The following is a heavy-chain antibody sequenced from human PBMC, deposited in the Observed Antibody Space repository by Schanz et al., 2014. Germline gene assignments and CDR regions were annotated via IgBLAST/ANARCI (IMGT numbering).Heavy chain of an antibody. V-gene: IGHV3-23*01. J-gene: IGHJ6*03. D-gene: IGHD2-2*01. CDR2: ISGSGGNT. CDR1: GFTFSSYA. Sequence: EVQLLESGGGLVQPGGSLRLSCAASGFTFSSYAMSWVRQAPGKGLEWVSGISGSGGNTYYADAVRGRFTISRDNSKTTAYLQMKSLRAEDTAVYYCARVKYCTITRCYRTETEGIYYMDVWGKGTTVTVSS. CDR3: ARVKYCTITRCYRTETEGIYYMDV.